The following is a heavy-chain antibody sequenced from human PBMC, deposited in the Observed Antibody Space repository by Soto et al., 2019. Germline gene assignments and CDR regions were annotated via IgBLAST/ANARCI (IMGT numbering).Heavy chain of an antibody. D-gene: IGHD4-4*01. J-gene: IGHJ6*03. Sequence: QVQLVESGGGVVQPGRSLRLSCAASGFTFSSYGMHWVRQAPGKGLEWVAVISYDGSNKYYADSVKGRFTISRDNSRNTQYLQMNSLRAEDTAVYYCAKDLTTMYDYMDVWGKGTTVTVSS. CDR2: ISYDGSNK. CDR1: GFTFSSYG. CDR3: AKDLTTMYDYMDV. V-gene: IGHV3-30*18.